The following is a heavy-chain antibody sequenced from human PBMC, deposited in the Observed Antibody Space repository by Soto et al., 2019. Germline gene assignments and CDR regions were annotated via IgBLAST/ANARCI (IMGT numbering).Heavy chain of an antibody. CDR2: TSYDGNNK. Sequence: QVQLVESGGGVVQPGRSLRLSCAASGFTFSSYGKHWVRQAPGKGLDWVAMTSYDGNNKYYADSVKGRFTISRDNSKNTLYLQMNSLRAEDTAVYYCAKPGGLADYYYHDMDVWGQGTTVTVSS. CDR3: AKPGGLADYYYHDMDV. V-gene: IGHV3-30*18. D-gene: IGHD3-16*01. CDR1: GFTFSSYG. J-gene: IGHJ6*02.